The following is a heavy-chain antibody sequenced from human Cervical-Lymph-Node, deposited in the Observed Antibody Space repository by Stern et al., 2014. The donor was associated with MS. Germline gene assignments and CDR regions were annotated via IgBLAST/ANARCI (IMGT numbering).Heavy chain of an antibody. CDR2: LSPDNGNT. J-gene: IGHJ4*02. CDR3: ATDVDDNIIHY. V-gene: IGHV1-3*01. D-gene: IGHD1-1*01. Sequence: QVQLVQSGAEVKKPGASVTVSCNTSGYTFTTCTIYWVRQAPGQRLEYMGWLSPDNGNTRYSQRFQGRVTFTRDTSANTAYMQVNSLRSDDTAVYYCATDVDDNIIHYWGQGTLVTVSS. CDR1: GYTFTTCT.